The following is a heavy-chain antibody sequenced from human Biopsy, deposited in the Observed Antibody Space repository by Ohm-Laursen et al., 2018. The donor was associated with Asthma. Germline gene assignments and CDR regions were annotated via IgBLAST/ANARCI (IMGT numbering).Heavy chain of an antibody. V-gene: IGHV4-39*07. CDR3: ARGPEWNGLDV. CDR1: GASITSSAYY. Sequence: SETLSLTCTVSGASITSSAYYWGWIRQPPGKGLEWIGESTQGGGTTFNPSLKSRVTISIDSSKSQLSLKVRSVTAADTAVYYCARGPEWNGLDVWGQGTTVTVSS. CDR2: STQGGGT. J-gene: IGHJ6*02. D-gene: IGHD3-3*01.